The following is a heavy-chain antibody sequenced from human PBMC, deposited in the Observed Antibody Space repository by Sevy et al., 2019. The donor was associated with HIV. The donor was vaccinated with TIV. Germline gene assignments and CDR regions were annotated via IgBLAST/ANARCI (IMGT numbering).Heavy chain of an antibody. Sequence: GSLRLSCTTSGFTFGDYAMNWVRQAPGKGLEWVAFLKSNADGGTVDHAASVKGRLTISRDDSNSIAYLQMNDMTTEDTSVYYCTRWKGLQSIFDYWGQGALVTVSS. D-gene: IGHD1-1*01. CDR3: TRWKGLQSIFDY. V-gene: IGHV3-49*04. J-gene: IGHJ4*02. CDR2: LKSNADGGTV. CDR1: GFTFGDYA.